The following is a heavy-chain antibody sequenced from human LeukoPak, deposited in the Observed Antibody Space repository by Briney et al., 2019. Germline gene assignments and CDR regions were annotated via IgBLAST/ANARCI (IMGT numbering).Heavy chain of an antibody. CDR2: TYYRSKWYN. CDR1: GDSVSSNSAA. V-gene: IGHV6-1*01. D-gene: IGHD6-13*01. CDR3: ATTAGTGTGYFDS. J-gene: IGHJ4*02. Sequence: SQTLSLTCAISGDSVSSNSAAWHWIRQSPSRGLEWLGRTYYRSKWYNDYAVSVKSRITINPDTSKNQFSLHLNSVTPENTAVYYCATTAGTGTGYFDSWGQGTLVTVSS.